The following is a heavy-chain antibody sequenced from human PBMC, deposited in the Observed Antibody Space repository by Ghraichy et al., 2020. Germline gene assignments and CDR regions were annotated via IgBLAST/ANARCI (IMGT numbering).Heavy chain of an antibody. CDR3: AKGSVRGYYYGMDV. Sequence: GESLNISCAASGFTFSSHGIHWVRQAPGKGLEWVAVTSNDGSNKYYADSVKGRFTISSDNSKSTLYLQMNSLRAEDTAVYYCAKGSVRGYYYGMDVWGQGTTVIVSS. V-gene: IGHV3-30*18. J-gene: IGHJ6*02. CDR2: TSNDGSNK. CDR1: GFTFSSHG. D-gene: IGHD1-26*01.